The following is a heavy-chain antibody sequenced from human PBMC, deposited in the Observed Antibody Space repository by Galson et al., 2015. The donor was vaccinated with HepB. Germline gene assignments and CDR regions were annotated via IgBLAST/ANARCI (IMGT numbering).Heavy chain of an antibody. CDR3: ARVVGLGGGARGYYYHMDV. CDR1: GGSITNRTDY. J-gene: IGHJ6*03. V-gene: IGHV4-61*01. CDR2: IYYDGSA. D-gene: IGHD2-15*01. Sequence: ETLSLTCIVTGGSITNRTDYWSWIRQPPEKGLEWLGYIYYDGSADYNPSLKSRITMSVDTSKKQVSLNLNSVTAADTAVYYCARVVGLGGGARGYYYHMDVWGKGTTVTVSS.